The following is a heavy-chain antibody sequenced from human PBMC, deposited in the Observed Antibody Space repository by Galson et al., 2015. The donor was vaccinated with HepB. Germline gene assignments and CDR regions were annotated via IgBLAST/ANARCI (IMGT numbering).Heavy chain of an antibody. V-gene: IGHV3-23*01. CDR1: GFTFSSYA. CDR3: AKDWYNWSAREVFDI. CDR2: VSGSGGST. D-gene: IGHD1-1*01. J-gene: IGHJ3*02. Sequence: SLRLSCAASGFTFSSYAMSWVRQAPGKGLEWVSTVSGSGGSTYYADSVKGRFTISRDNSKNTLYMQMNSLRAEDTAVYYCAKDWYNWSAREVFDIWGQGTMVTVSS.